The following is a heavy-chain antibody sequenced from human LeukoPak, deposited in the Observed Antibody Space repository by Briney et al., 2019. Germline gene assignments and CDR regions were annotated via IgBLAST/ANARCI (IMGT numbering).Heavy chain of an antibody. CDR3: ARELRTPVSIYYFDS. V-gene: IGHV1-18*01. CDR2: ISAYIGNP. D-gene: IGHD5/OR15-5a*01. J-gene: IGHJ4*02. Sequence: ASVKVSCKASGYTFTSYGINWVRQAPGQGLEWMGWISAYIGNPVHAQKFQGRLTMATDTSTSTAYMELRSLGSDDTAVYYCARELRTPVSIYYFDSWGQGTLVTVSS. CDR1: GYTFTSYG.